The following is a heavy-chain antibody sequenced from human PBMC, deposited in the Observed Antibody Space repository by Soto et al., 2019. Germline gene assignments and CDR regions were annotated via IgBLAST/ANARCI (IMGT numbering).Heavy chain of an antibody. V-gene: IGHV1-69*06. D-gene: IGHD6-13*01. Sequence: SVKVSCKASGGTFSSYAISWVRQAPGQGLEWMGGIIPIFGTANYAQKFQGRVTITADKSTSTAYMELSSLRSEDTAVYYCARSSPPGSSSHTQFDYWGQGTLVTVSS. CDR2: IIPIFGTA. CDR3: ARSSPPGSSSHTQFDY. J-gene: IGHJ4*02. CDR1: GGTFSSYA.